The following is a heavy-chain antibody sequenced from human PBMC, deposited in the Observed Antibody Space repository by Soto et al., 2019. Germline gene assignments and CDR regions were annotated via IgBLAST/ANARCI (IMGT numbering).Heavy chain of an antibody. CDR2: IYHSGST. CDR1: SGSISSSNW. V-gene: IGHV4-4*02. Sequence: QVQLQESGPGLVKPSGTLSLTCAVSSGSISSSNWWSWVRQPPGKGLEWIGEIYHSGSTNYNPSLKSRVTISVDKSKNQFSLKLSSVTAADTAVYYCARASNQLRDYYYYYYMDVWGKGTTVTVSS. J-gene: IGHJ6*03. CDR3: ARASNQLRDYYYYYYMDV. D-gene: IGHD2-2*01.